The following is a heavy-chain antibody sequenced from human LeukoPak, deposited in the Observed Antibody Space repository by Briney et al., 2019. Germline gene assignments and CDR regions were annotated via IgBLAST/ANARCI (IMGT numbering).Heavy chain of an antibody. J-gene: IGHJ4*02. CDR1: GGSISSSSYY. Sequence: SETLSLTCTVSGGSISSSSYYWGWIRQPPGKGLEWIGSIYYSGSTYHNPSLKSRVTISVDTSKNQFSLKLSSVTAADTAVYYCARGGVGYCSSTSCYGKGDYWGQGTLVTVSS. D-gene: IGHD2-2*01. CDR2: IYYSGST. CDR3: ARGGVGYCSSTSCYGKGDY. V-gene: IGHV4-39*07.